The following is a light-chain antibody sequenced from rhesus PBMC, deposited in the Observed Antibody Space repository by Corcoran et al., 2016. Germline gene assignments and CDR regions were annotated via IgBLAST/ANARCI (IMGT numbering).Light chain of an antibody. CDR1: QSVSSS. CDR2: GAS. J-gene: IGKJ1*01. V-gene: IGKV3-24*01. CDR3: LQQSNWPRT. Sequence: EIVMTQSPATLSLSPGERATLSCRASQSVSSSLAWYQQKPGPAPRLLIYGASSRATGIPDRFSGRGSGTDITLPISSLEPEDVAVYYCLQQSNWPRTFGQGTKVEIK.